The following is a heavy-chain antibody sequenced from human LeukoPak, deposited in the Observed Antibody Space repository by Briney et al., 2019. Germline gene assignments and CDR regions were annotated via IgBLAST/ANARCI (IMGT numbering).Heavy chain of an antibody. Sequence: GGSLRLSCAASGFTFDDYTMHWVRHAPGKGLEWVSLISWDGGSTYYADSVKGRFTISRDNSKNSLYLQMNSLRTEDTALYYCAKEHTSGSYFDYWGQGTLVTVSS. CDR2: ISWDGGST. J-gene: IGHJ4*02. CDR1: GFTFDDYT. D-gene: IGHD3-10*01. CDR3: AKEHTSGSYFDY. V-gene: IGHV3-43*01.